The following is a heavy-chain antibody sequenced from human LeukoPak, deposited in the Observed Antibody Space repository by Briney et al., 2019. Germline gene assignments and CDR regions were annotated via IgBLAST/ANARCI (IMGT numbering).Heavy chain of an antibody. D-gene: IGHD6-6*01. V-gene: IGHV4-34*01. Sequence: SETLSLTCAVYGGSFSGYYWSWIRQPPGKGLEWIGEINHSGSTNYNPSLKSRVTISVDTSKNQFSLKLSSVTAADTAVYCCAHIAARPGKDDYWGQGTLVTVSS. J-gene: IGHJ4*02. CDR3: AHIAARPGKDDY. CDR1: GGSFSGYY. CDR2: INHSGST.